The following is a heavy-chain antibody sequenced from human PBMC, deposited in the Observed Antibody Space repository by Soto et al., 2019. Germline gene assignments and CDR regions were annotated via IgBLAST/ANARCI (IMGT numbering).Heavy chain of an antibody. CDR2: ISAGNGNT. D-gene: IGHD3-16*01. V-gene: IGHV1-18*01. Sequence: ASVKVSCKASGYTFTSYGISWVRQAPGQRLEWMGWISAGNGNTKYAQKLQGRVTITRDTSTSTAYMELSSLRSEDTAVYYCANALGLYYFDYWGQGTLVTVSS. CDR1: GYTFTSYG. J-gene: IGHJ4*02. CDR3: ANALGLYYFDY.